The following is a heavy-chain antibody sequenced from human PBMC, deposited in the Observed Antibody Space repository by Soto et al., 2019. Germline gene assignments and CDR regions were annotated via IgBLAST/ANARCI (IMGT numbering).Heavy chain of an antibody. CDR1: GFTFSSYG. J-gene: IGHJ6*02. D-gene: IGHD1-26*01. V-gene: IGHV3-30*18. CDR2: ISYDGSNI. Sequence: GGSLRLSCAASGFTFSSYGMHWVRQAPGKGLEWVAVISYDGSNIYYADSVKGRFTISRDNSKTTLYLEMNSLRAEDTAVYYCAKDRRELYYYYGMDLWGQGTTVTVSS. CDR3: AKDRRELYYYYGMDL.